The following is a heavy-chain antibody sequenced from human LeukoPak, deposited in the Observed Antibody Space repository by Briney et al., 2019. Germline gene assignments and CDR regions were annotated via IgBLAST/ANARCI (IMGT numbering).Heavy chain of an antibody. CDR3: ARLMVTATSDY. J-gene: IGHJ4*02. D-gene: IGHD2-21*02. Sequence: GGSLRLSCAASGFTFSSYEMNWVRQAPGKGLEWISYISRSGSTIYYADSVKGRFTISRDNAKNSLYLQMNSLRAEDTAVYYCARLMVTATSDYWGQGTLVTVSS. CDR1: GFTFSSYE. V-gene: IGHV3-48*03. CDR2: ISRSGSTI.